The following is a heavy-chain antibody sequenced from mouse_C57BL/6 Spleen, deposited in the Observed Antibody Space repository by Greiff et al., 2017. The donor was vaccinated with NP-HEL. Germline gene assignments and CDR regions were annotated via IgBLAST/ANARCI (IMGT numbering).Heavy chain of an antibody. J-gene: IGHJ4*01. CDR3: ARHGATVYAMDY. V-gene: IGHV2-6-1*01. CDR1: GFSLTSYG. D-gene: IGHD1-1*01. CDR2: IWSDGST. Sequence: VKLVESGPGLVAPSQSLSITCTVSGFSLTSYGVHWVRQPPGKGLEWLVVIWSDGSTTYNSAPKSRLSISKDNSKSQVSLKMNSLQTDDTAMYYCARHGATVYAMDYWGQGTSVTVSS.